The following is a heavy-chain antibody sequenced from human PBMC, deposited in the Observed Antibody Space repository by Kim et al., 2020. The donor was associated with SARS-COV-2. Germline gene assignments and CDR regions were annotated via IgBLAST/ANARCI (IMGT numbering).Heavy chain of an antibody. CDR3: ARLYSGYDLGIDY. J-gene: IGHJ4*02. D-gene: IGHD5-12*01. Sequence: ADSVEAPFTISRDNSKNTLYLQMNSLRAEDTAVYYCARLYSGYDLGIDYWGQGTLVTVSS. V-gene: IGHV3-30*01.